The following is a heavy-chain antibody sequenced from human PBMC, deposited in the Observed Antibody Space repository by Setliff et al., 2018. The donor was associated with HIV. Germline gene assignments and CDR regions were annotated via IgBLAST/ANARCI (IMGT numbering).Heavy chain of an antibody. Sequence: PSETLSLTCTVSGGSISSNNYYWGWIRQPPGKGLEWIGSIFYSETVYYGGRTYYNPSLKSRVTMSADTSKNQISLMLRSMTAADTAVYYCAKHDFGEGSCFDPWGQGSLVTVSS. J-gene: IGHJ5*02. V-gene: IGHV4-39*01. CDR1: GGSISSNNYY. D-gene: IGHD3-16*01. CDR2: IFYSETVYYGGRT. CDR3: AKHDFGEGSCFDP.